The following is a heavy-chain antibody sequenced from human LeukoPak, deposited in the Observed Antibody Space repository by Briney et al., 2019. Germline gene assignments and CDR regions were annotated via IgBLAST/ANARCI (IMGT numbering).Heavy chain of an antibody. D-gene: IGHD1-26*01. Sequence: PGGSLRLSCAASGFPFSNYAMSWVRQAPGKGLEWVSSLISSGAVTYYADSVKGRFTISRDNSKKTLYLQMNSLRAEDTAVYYCAKDSKIVGPTFRSYHYMDVWGKGTTVTVSS. V-gene: IGHV3-23*01. CDR2: LISSGAVT. J-gene: IGHJ6*03. CDR3: AKDSKIVGPTFRSYHYMDV. CDR1: GFPFSNYA.